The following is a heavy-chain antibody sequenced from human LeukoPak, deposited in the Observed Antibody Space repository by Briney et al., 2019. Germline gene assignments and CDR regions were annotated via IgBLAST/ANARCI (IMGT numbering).Heavy chain of an antibody. J-gene: IGHJ4*02. D-gene: IGHD1-14*01. V-gene: IGHV4-34*01. Sequence: SETLSLTCAVYGGSFSGYYWSWIRQPPGKGLEWIGEINHSGSTNYNPSLKSRVTMSVDTSKNQFSLKLSSVTAADTAVYYCARDSGYNPDYWGQGTLVTVSS. CDR2: INHSGST. CDR3: ARDSGYNPDY. CDR1: GGSFSGYY.